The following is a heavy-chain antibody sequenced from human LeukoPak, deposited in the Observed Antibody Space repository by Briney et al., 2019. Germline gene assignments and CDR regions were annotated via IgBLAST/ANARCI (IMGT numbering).Heavy chain of an antibody. CDR2: INHSGST. CDR1: GGSFSGYY. D-gene: IGHD5-24*01. V-gene: IGHV4-34*01. Sequence: SETLSLTCAAYGGSFSGYYWSWIRQPPGKGLEWIGEINHSGSTYYNPSLKSRVTISVDTSKNQFSPKLSSVTAADTAVYYCARRDGFGDYFDYWGQGTLVTVSS. J-gene: IGHJ4*02. CDR3: ARRDGFGDYFDY.